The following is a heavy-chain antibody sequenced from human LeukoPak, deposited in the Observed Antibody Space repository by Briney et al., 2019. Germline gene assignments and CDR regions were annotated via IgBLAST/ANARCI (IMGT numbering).Heavy chain of an antibody. J-gene: IGHJ4*02. CDR2: ISGRGDST. D-gene: IGHD6-13*01. V-gene: IGHV3-23*01. CDR3: AKETSSWDFDY. Sequence: GGSLRLSCAASGFTFSSYAMSWVRQAPGKGLEWVSAISGRGDSTYYADSVKGRFTISGDNSKNTLSLQMSSLRAEDTAVYYCAKETSSWDFDYWGQGTLVTVSS. CDR1: GFTFSSYA.